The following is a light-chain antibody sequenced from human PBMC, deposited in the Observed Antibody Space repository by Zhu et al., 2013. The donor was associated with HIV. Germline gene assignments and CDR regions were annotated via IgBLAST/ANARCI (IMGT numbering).Light chain of an antibody. CDR2: DAS. CDR3: QQNDSSSLT. V-gene: IGKV3-11*01. J-gene: IGKJ4*01. Sequence: IVLTQSPATLSLSPGERATLSCRASQTISSYLAWYQQRPGQAPRLLIYDASNRAPGIPARFSGSGSGTDFTLTISSLEPEDFAVYYCQQNDSSSLTFGGGTTVEIK. CDR1: QTISSY.